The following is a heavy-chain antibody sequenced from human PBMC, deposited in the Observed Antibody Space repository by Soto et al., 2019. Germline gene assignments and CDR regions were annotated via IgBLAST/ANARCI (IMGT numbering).Heavy chain of an antibody. CDR3: AKIRWTISRLEGYAI. CDR1: GGTFGSYA. J-gene: IGHJ4*02. Sequence: QVQLVQSGAEVKKPWSSVKVSCKSSGGTFGSYAISWVRQAPGQGLEWMGGVIPIFGTPHYAQKFHGRVTITADIPTRTAYLELSSLKSADTAVYSCAKIRWTISRLEGYAIWGQGTLVTVSS. D-gene: IGHD2-15*01. CDR2: VIPIFGTP. V-gene: IGHV1-69*06.